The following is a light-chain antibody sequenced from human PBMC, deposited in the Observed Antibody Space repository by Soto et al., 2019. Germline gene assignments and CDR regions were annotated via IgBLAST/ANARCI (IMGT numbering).Light chain of an antibody. CDR3: MQTLESRT. J-gene: IGKJ1*01. CDR1: LSLLKSNGYTY. Sequence: DIVMTQCPLSLTVTPGEPASISCRSSLSLLKSNGYTYFHWFLQKPGQSPQLLIYLGYNRASGVPDRFSGTGSGTDFTLKISRVEAEDVGVYYCMQTLESRTFGQGTKVDIK. V-gene: IGKV2-28*01. CDR2: LGY.